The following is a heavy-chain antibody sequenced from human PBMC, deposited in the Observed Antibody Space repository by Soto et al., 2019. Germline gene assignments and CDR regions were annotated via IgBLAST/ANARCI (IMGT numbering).Heavy chain of an antibody. CDR3: ARAEPAGFGVMTASHYYGMDV. V-gene: IGHV3-30*09. Sequence: VELVESGGGVVQPGRSLRLSCAASGFTFSGYALHWVRQTPGKGLEWMAVISCDGSNKYYAGSVEGRFAISRDNSKNTLFLQMNSLRTEDTAIYYCARAEPAGFGVMTASHYYGMDVWGQGTTVTVSS. J-gene: IGHJ6*02. CDR2: ISCDGSNK. D-gene: IGHD3-3*01. CDR1: GFTFSGYA.